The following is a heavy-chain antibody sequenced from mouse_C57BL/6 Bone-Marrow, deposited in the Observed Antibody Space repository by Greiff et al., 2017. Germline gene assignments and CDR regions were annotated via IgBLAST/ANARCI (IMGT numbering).Heavy chain of an antibody. CDR3: TVTTVVADY. D-gene: IGHD1-1*01. CDR1: GYTFTDYE. CDR2: IDPETGGT. J-gene: IGHJ2*01. V-gene: IGHV1-15*01. Sequence: QVQLKESGAELVRPGASVTLSCKASGYTFTDYEMHWVKQTPVHGLEWIGAIDPETGGTAYNQKFQGKAILTAAKSSSTAYMELRSLTSEDTAGYYCTVTTVVADYWGQGTAVTVSS.